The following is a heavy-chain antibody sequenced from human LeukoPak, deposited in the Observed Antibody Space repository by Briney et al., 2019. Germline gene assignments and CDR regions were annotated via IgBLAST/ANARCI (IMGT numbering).Heavy chain of an antibody. J-gene: IGHJ4*02. CDR1: GFTFSSYS. CDR2: ISSSSSYI. Sequence: GGSLRLSCAASGFTFSSYSMNWVRQAPGKGLEWVSSISSSSSYIYYADSVKGRFTISRDNAKNSLYLQMNSLRAEDTAVYYCERGESTWNTAMVTEFDYWGQGTLVTVSS. D-gene: IGHD5-18*01. CDR3: ERGESTWNTAMVTEFDY. V-gene: IGHV3-21*01.